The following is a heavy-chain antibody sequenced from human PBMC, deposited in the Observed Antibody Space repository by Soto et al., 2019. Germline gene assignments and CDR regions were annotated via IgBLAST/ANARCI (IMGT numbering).Heavy chain of an antibody. CDR2: ISGSGGST. D-gene: IGHD3-22*01. Sequence: VGSLRLSCAASGFTFNNYAMTWVRQAPGKGLEWVSGISGSGGSTWYADSVKGRLTISRDSSKNTLYLQMDSLTADDTAVYYCARYFYDSGGYYSIFDYWGQGTLVTVSS. V-gene: IGHV3-23*01. CDR3: ARYFYDSGGYYSIFDY. J-gene: IGHJ4*02. CDR1: GFTFNNYA.